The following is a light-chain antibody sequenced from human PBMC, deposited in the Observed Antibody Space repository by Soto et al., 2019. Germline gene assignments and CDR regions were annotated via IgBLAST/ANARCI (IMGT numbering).Light chain of an antibody. J-gene: IGLJ2*01. CDR3: CSYTRRSTRV. CDR2: EVS. V-gene: IGLV2-14*01. Sequence: QSALTQPASVSGSPGQSITISCTGTSSDIGGYKYVSWYQQHPGIAPKLMIYEVSNRPSGVSNRFSGSKSGNTASLTISGLQAEDEADYYCCSYTRRSTRVFGGGTKLPVL. CDR1: SSDIGGYKY.